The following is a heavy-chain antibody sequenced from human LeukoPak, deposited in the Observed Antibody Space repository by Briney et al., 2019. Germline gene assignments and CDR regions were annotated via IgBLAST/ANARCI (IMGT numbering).Heavy chain of an antibody. CDR2: ISGSGGST. CDR1: GFTFSSYA. Sequence: GGSLRLSCAASGFTFSSYAMSWVRQAPGKGLEWVSAISGSGGSTYYADSVKGRFTISRDNSKSTLYLQMNSLRAEDTAVYYCATHSEGDYGDLFDYRGQGTLVTVSS. CDR3: ATHSEGDYGDLFDY. J-gene: IGHJ4*02. D-gene: IGHD4-17*01. V-gene: IGHV3-23*01.